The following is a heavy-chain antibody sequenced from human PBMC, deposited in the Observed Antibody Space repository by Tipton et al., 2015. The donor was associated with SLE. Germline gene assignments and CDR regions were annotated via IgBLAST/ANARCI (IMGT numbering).Heavy chain of an antibody. V-gene: IGHV4-38-2*01. CDR3: ARVGYDSSGFDY. CDR1: GYSISSGYY. D-gene: IGHD3-22*01. J-gene: IGHJ4*02. Sequence: LRLSCAVSGYSISSGYYWGWIRQPPGKGLEWIGSIYHSGSTYYNPSLKSRVTISVDTSKNQFSLKPSSVTAADTAVYYCARVGYDSSGFDYWGQGTLVTVSS. CDR2: IYHSGST.